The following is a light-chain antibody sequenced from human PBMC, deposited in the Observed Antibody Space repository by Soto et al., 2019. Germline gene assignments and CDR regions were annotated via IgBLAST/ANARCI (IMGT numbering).Light chain of an antibody. CDR3: QQYNNWPPVT. V-gene: IGKV3-15*01. J-gene: IGKJ3*01. CDR2: DTS. Sequence: ETVMTQSPGTLSVSLGEIATLSFSASQSVSIHLAWYQQKPGQAPRLLIYDTSTRATGIPARFSGSGSGTEFTLTISSLQSEDFAVYYCQQYNNWPPVTFGPGTKVDIK. CDR1: QSVSIH.